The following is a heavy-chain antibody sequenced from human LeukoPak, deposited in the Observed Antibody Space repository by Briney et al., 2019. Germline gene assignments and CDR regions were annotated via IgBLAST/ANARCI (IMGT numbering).Heavy chain of an antibody. J-gene: IGHJ4*02. CDR1: GGTFSSYA. Sequence: GASVKVSCKASGGTFSSYAISWVRQAPGQGLEWMGRIIPILGIANYAQKFQGRDTITADKSTSTAYMELSSLRSEDTAVYYCARENLEVGATTAPAPSDYWGQGTLVTVSS. V-gene: IGHV1-69*04. D-gene: IGHD1-26*01. CDR2: IIPILGIA. CDR3: ARENLEVGATTAPAPSDY.